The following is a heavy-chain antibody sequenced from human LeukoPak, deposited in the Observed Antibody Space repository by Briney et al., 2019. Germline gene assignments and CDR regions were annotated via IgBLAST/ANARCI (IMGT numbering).Heavy chain of an antibody. D-gene: IGHD4-17*01. CDR1: GYTFSSYD. CDR3: ARGHDYGDYLLYYYYYYYMDV. CDR2: MNPNSGNT. V-gene: IGHV1-8*01. Sequence: ASVKVSCKASGYTFSSYDINWVRQATGQGLEWMGWMNPNSGNTGYAQKFQGRVTMTRNTSISTAYMELSSLRSEDTAVYYCARGHDYGDYLLYYYYYYYMDVWGKGTTVTVSS. J-gene: IGHJ6*03.